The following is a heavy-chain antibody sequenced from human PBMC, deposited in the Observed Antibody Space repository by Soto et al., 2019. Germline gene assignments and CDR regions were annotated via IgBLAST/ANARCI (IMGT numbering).Heavy chain of an antibody. Sequence: GGSLRLSCAASGFTFSSYAMSWVRQAPGKGLEWVSAISGSGGSTCYADSVKGRFTISRDNSKNTLYLQMNSLRAEDTAVYYCAKLHCSSTSCPLIYYYYMDVWGKGTTVTVSS. CDR1: GFTFSSYA. D-gene: IGHD2-2*01. J-gene: IGHJ6*03. CDR2: ISGSGGST. V-gene: IGHV3-23*01. CDR3: AKLHCSSTSCPLIYYYYMDV.